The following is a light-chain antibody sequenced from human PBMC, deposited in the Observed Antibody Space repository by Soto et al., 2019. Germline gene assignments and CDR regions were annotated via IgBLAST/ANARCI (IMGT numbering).Light chain of an antibody. CDR1: QSVSGN. V-gene: IGKV3-15*01. CDR2: GAS. CDR3: QQYHNWPPGLT. Sequence: EVVMTQSPATLSVSPGERVTLSCTASQSVSGNLAWHQQKPGQAPGLLIHGASTRATDIPARFSGSGSGTEFTLTITSLQSEDFAVYYCQQYHNWPPGLTFGGGTKVDIK. J-gene: IGKJ4*01.